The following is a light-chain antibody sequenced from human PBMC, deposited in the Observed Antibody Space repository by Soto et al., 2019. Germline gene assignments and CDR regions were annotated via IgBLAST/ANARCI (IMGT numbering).Light chain of an antibody. CDR1: QTISSW. J-gene: IGKJ1*01. Sequence: DIQITQSPSTPSGSVGDRVTITCRASQTISSWLAWYQQKPGKAPKLLIYKASTLKSGVPSRFSGSGSGTDFTLTISCLQSEDFATYYCQQYNSYSLTFGQGTKV. V-gene: IGKV1-5*03. CDR3: QQYNSYSLT. CDR2: KAS.